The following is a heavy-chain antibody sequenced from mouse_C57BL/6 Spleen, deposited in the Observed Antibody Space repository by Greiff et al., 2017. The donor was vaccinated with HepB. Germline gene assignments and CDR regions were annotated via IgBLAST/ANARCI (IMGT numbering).Heavy chain of an antibody. CDR3: AKELLRSFAY. Sequence: QVQLKESGPGLVQPSQSLSITCTVSGFSLTSYGVHWVRQSPGKGLEWLGVIWRGGSTDYNEAFMSRLSITKDNSKSQVFFKMNSLQADDTAIYYCAKELLRSFAYWGQGTLVTVSA. J-gene: IGHJ3*01. CDR1: GFSLTSYG. CDR2: IWRGGST. D-gene: IGHD1-1*01. V-gene: IGHV2-5*01.